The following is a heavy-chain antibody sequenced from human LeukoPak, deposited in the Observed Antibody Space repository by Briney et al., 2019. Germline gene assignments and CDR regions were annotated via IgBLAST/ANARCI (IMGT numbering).Heavy chain of an antibody. CDR3: ARDLYYGSGTAHGDACDI. CDR2: FNPNSGGA. Sequence: APVKLCCKASGYKFTAYYMHWVRQAPGQGLEWMGWFNPNSGGANYAQKFQGRVTMTRDTSISTAYMELSRLRSDDTAVYFCARDLYYGSGTAHGDACDIWGQGTLVTVSS. J-gene: IGHJ3*02. CDR1: GYKFTAYY. V-gene: IGHV1-2*02. D-gene: IGHD3-10*01.